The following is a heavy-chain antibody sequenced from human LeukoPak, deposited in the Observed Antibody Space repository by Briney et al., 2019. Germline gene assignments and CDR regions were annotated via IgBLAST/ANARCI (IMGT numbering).Heavy chain of an antibody. Sequence: GGSLRLSCAASGFTFSSYSMNWVRQAPGKGLEWVSSISSSSSYIYYADSVKGRFTISRDNAKNSPYLQMNSLRAEDTAVYYCARDQLGDILTGYYENWFDPWGQGTLVTVSS. CDR2: ISSSSSYI. V-gene: IGHV3-21*01. J-gene: IGHJ5*02. D-gene: IGHD3-9*01. CDR3: ARDQLGDILTGYYENWFDP. CDR1: GFTFSSYS.